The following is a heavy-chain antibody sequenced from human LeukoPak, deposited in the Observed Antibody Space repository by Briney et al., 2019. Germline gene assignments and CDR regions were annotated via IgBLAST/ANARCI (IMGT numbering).Heavy chain of an antibody. CDR2: ISAYNGNT. CDR3: ARDSRSTSWPNYYYYYMDV. Sequence: ASVKVSCKASGYTFTSYGISWVRQPPGQGLEWMGWISAYNGNTNYAQKLQGRVTMTTDTSTSTAYMELRSLRSDDTAVYYCARDSRSTSWPNYYYYYMDVWGKGTTVTVSS. V-gene: IGHV1-18*01. D-gene: IGHD2-2*01. CDR1: GYTFTSYG. J-gene: IGHJ6*03.